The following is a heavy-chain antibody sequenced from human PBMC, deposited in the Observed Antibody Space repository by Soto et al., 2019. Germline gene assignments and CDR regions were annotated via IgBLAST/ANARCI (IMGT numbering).Heavy chain of an antibody. V-gene: IGHV4-4*02. CDR2: IYHSGST. CDR1: GGSISGSNW. CDR3: ADAPSAF. J-gene: IGHJ4*02. D-gene: IGHD3-16*01. Sequence: PSETLSLTCAVSGGSISGSNWWSWVRQPPGKGLEWIGEIYHSGSTNYNSSFKSRVTISIDKSKNQFSLNLSPVTAADTAVYFCADAPSAFWGQGILVTVSS.